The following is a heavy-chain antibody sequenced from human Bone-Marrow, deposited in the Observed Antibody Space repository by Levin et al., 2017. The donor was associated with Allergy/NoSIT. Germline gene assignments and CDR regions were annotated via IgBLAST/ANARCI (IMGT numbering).Heavy chain of an antibody. CDR2: INPNSGGT. D-gene: IGHD6-13*01. CDR1: GYTFTGYY. Sequence: GGSLRLSCKASGYTFTGYYMHWVRQAPGQGLEWMGRINPNSGGTNYAQKFQGRVTMTRDTSISTAYMELSRLRSDDTAVYYCAQGIAAAGGNDYWGQGTLVTVSS. J-gene: IGHJ4*02. CDR3: AQGIAAAGGNDY. V-gene: IGHV1-2*06.